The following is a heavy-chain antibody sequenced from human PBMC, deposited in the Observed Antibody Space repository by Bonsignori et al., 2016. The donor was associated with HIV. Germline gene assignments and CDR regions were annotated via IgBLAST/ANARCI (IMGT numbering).Heavy chain of an antibody. Sequence: QVQLVQSGGEVKKPGASVKVSCKASGFPFGSYGLHWVRQAPGQRLEWMGWINADNGKTKYSQKFQGRVTITRDASASTVYMELSSLTSEDTAVYYCARDLLSIGSYFDFWGQGTLVTV. CDR1: GFPFGSYG. CDR2: INADNGKT. CDR3: ARDLLSIGSYFDF. D-gene: IGHD1-26*01. J-gene: IGHJ4*02. V-gene: IGHV1-3*01.